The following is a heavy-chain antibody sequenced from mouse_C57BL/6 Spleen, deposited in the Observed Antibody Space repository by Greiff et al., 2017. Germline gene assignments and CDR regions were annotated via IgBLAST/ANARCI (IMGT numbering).Heavy chain of an antibody. CDR2: IYPRSGNT. V-gene: IGHV1-81*01. Sequence: QVQLQQSGAELARPGASVKLSCKASGYTFTSYGISWVKQRTGQGLEWIGEIYPRSGNTYYNDKFKGKATLTADKSSSTAYMELRSLTSEDSAVYFCAREDGSSYFDYWGQGTTLTVSS. D-gene: IGHD1-1*01. J-gene: IGHJ2*01. CDR1: GYTFTSYG. CDR3: AREDGSSYFDY.